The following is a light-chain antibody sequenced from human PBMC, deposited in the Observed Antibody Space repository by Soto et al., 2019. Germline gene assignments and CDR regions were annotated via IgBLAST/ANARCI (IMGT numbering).Light chain of an antibody. CDR2: DAS. Sequence: DIQITQSPSSLSASVGNRVTIACRASQSISTYLNWYQKKPGKAPNLLIYDASRLQSGVPSRFSGSGGGTDFTLSISSVQPEDFATYFCQQSYMDPITFGQGTRLEI. CDR1: QSISTY. J-gene: IGKJ5*01. V-gene: IGKV1-39*01. CDR3: QQSYMDPIT.